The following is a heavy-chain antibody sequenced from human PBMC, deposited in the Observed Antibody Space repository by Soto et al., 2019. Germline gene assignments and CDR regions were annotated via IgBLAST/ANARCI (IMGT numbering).Heavy chain of an antibody. CDR1: GGSISSGGYY. V-gene: IGHV4-31*03. CDR3: ARSELWSPSNYYYSYGMDV. J-gene: IGHJ6*02. CDR2: IYYSGST. Sequence: SETLSLTCTVSGGSISSGGYYWSWIRQHPGKGLEWIGYIYYSGSTYYNPSLKSRVTISVDTSKNQFSLKLSSVTAADTAVYYCARSELWSPSNYYYSYGMDVWGQGPTVTVSS. D-gene: IGHD5-18*01.